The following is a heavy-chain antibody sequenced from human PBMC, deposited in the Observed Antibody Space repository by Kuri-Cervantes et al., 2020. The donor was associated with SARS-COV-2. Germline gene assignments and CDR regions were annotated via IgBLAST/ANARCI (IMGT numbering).Heavy chain of an antibody. Sequence: SETLSLTCVVSGYSFSDGDYWGWIRQPPGKGLQWIGSIYNTGRVYYNPSLKSRVTISLDTSNSQFSLRLRSVTAADTAEYYCARALPEGRFGELIYYFDYWGQGTLVTVSS. V-gene: IGHV4-38-2*01. CDR2: IYNTGRV. D-gene: IGHD3-10*01. CDR3: ARALPEGRFGELIYYFDY. CDR1: GYSFSDGDY. J-gene: IGHJ4*02.